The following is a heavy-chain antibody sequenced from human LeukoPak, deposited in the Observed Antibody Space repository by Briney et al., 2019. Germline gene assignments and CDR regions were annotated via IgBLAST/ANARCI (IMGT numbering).Heavy chain of an antibody. V-gene: IGHV5-51*01. CDR3: ARKQEFYYYDLDV. J-gene: IGHJ6*02. CDR2: IYPGDSDT. CDR1: GYKFTSYW. Sequence: GESLKISCKGSGYKFTSYWIAWERQMPGKGLEWMGIIYPGDSDTRYSPSFRGQVTISADKSVSTAYLQWSSLKASDTAMYYCARKQEFYYYDLDVWGQGTTVTVSS.